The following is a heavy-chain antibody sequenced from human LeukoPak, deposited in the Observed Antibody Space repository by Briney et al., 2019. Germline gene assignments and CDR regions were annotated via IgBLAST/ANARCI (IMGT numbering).Heavy chain of an antibody. Sequence: QPSETLSLTCAVYGGSFSGYYWSWIRQPPGKGLEWIGEINHSGSTNYNPSLKSRVTISVDTSKNQFSLKLSSVTAADTAVYYCARGIAAVDGYYYYYYMDVWGKGTTVNVSS. J-gene: IGHJ6*03. D-gene: IGHD6-13*01. CDR3: ARGIAAVDGYYYYYYMDV. CDR2: INHSGST. CDR1: GGSFSGYY. V-gene: IGHV4-34*01.